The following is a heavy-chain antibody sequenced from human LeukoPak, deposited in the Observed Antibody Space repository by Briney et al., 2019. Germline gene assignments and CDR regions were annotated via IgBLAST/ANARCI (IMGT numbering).Heavy chain of an antibody. D-gene: IGHD3-3*01. J-gene: IGHJ4*02. CDR2: IYYSGTT. Sequence: PSETLSLTCTVSGGSISSYYWSWIRQPPGKGLEWIGYIYYSGTTNYSPSLKSRVTISVDTSKNQFSLKLTSVTVADTAVYYCARDVFWRGSDYWGQGTLVTVSS. V-gene: IGHV4-59*01. CDR1: GGSISSYY. CDR3: ARDVFWRGSDY.